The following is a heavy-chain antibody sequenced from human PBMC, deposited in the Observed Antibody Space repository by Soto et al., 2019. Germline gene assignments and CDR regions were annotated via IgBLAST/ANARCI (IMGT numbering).Heavy chain of an antibody. V-gene: IGHV3-30-3*01. CDR2: ISYDGSNK. Sequence: PGGSLRLSCAASGFTFSSYAMHWVRQAPGKGLEWVAVISYDGSNKYYADSVKGRFTISRDNSKNTLYLQMNSLRAEDTAVYYCAREGVGSSSPYFDYWGQGTLVTVSS. CDR3: AREGVGSSSPYFDY. CDR1: GFTFSSYA. D-gene: IGHD6-6*01. J-gene: IGHJ4*02.